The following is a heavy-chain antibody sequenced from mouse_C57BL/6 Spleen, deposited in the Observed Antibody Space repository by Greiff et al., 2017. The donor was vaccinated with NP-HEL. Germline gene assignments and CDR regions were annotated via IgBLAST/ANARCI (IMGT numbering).Heavy chain of an antibody. CDR2: IYPGDGDT. CDR1: GYAFSSSW. V-gene: IGHV1-82*01. D-gene: IGHD1-1*01. J-gene: IGHJ4*01. CDR3: ARAYYYGSSYAMDY. Sequence: VMLQQSGPELVKPGASVKISCKASGYAFSSSWMNWVKQRPGKGLEWIGRIYPGDGDTNYNGKFKGKATLTADKSSSTAYMQLSSLTSEDSAVYYCARAYYYGSSYAMDYWGQGTSVTVSS.